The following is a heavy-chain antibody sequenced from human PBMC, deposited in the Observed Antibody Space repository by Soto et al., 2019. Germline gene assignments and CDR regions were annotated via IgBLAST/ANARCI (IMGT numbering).Heavy chain of an antibody. D-gene: IGHD3-16*01. CDR2: ISSYNGDT. Sequence: ASVKVSCKASGYTFTRSGISWARQAPGQGPEWMGWISSYNGDTNYAQTFQGRVTMTTDTSTSTAYMELTSLRSNDTAIYYCAMVDVYVTPSPQDVWGQGTTVTVSS. CDR3: AMVDVYVTPSPQDV. J-gene: IGHJ6*02. V-gene: IGHV1-18*01. CDR1: GYTFTRSG.